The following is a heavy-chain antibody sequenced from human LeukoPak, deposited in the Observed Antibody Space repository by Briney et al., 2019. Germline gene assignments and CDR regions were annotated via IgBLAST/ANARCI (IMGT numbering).Heavy chain of an antibody. CDR2: IYTSGST. CDR3: ARERFLRGSGYYYYYYMDV. CDR1: GNSISSGDNY. D-gene: IGHD2/OR15-2a*01. Sequence: SQTLSLTCTVSGNSISSGDNYWSWIRQPAGKGLEWIGRIYTSGSTNYNPSLKSRVTISVDTSKNQFSLKLSSVTAADTAVYYCARERFLRGSGYYYYYYMDVWGKGTTVTISS. J-gene: IGHJ6*03. V-gene: IGHV4-61*02.